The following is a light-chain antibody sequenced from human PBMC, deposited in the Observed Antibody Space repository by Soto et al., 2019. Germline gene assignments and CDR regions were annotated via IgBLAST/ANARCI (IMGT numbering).Light chain of an antibody. CDR2: AAS. CDR3: QQLNSDVL. J-gene: IGKJ4*01. CDR1: QGISHY. Sequence: DIQLTQSPSFLSSSVGDRVTITCRASQGISHYLAWYQQKPGKAPKLLIYAASILQGGVPSRFSGSGSGTEFTLTISSLQPEYFATYYCQQLNSDVLFGGGTKVAI. V-gene: IGKV1-9*01.